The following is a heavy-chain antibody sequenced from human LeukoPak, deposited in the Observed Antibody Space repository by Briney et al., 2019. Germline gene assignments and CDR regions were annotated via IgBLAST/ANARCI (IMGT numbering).Heavy chain of an antibody. Sequence: PSETLSLTCTVSGGSISSSSYYWGWICQPPGKGLEWIGSIYYSGSTYYNPSLKSRVTISVDTSKNQFSLKLSSVTAADTAVYYCARRSGITSGGVMEGGYYFDYWGQGTLVTVSS. CDR1: GGSISSSSYY. CDR3: ARRSGITSGGVMEGGYYFDY. V-gene: IGHV4-39*01. CDR2: IYYSGST. D-gene: IGHD3-16*01. J-gene: IGHJ4*02.